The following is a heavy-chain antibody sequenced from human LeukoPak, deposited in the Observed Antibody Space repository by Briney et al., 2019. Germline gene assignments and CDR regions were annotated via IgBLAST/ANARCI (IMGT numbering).Heavy chain of an antibody. CDR1: GFTVSSTH. CDR3: ARGGRGSAAVVAPRTFGI. D-gene: IGHD3-22*01. Sequence: GGSLRLSCEASGFTVSSTHMDWVPQAPGKGLEWVSVTYTGGNSHYPGSVQGRFIIARDISKNPLYLQMNNLSAEDASLYYCARGGRGSAAVVAPRTFGIWGQGAMVTVSS. J-gene: IGHJ3*02. V-gene: IGHV3-53*01. CDR2: TYTGGNS.